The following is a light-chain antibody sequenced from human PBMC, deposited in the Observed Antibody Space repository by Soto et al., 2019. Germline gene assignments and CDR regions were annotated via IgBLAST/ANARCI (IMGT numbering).Light chain of an antibody. V-gene: IGKV3-20*01. CDR1: QSVGNNY. CDR2: GAS. Sequence: EIVLSQSPGTLSLSPGERATLSGRASQSVGNNYLAWYQQKPGQGPRLLIYGASRRATGIPDRFSASGSGRDFTLTISRLEPEDFAVYYCQQYGNPPQTFGQGTTVDIK. J-gene: IGKJ1*01. CDR3: QQYGNPPQT.